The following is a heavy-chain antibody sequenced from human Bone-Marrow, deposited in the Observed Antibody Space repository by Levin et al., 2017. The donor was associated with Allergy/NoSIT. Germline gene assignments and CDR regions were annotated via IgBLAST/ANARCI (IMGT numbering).Heavy chain of an antibody. CDR1: GFTVSNNY. D-gene: IGHD1-7*01. Sequence: GGSLRLSCAASGFTVSNNYMKWVRQAPGKGLEWVSLMYSGGDTLYSDSVKGRFTISRDSSNNTVYLQMNSLRAEDTAVYYCSRSYDWNYAGGQGTLVTVSS. CDR3: SRSYDWNYA. V-gene: IGHV3-66*01. J-gene: IGHJ4*02. CDR2: MYSGGDT.